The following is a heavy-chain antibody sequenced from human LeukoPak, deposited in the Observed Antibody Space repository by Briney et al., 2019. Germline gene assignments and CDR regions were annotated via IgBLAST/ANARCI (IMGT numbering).Heavy chain of an antibody. CDR3: ARGGRWSHDY. CDR1: GYSISSGYY. Sequence: PSETLSLTCAVSGYSISSGYYWGWIRQPPGKGLQWIGSIYHSGSTYYNPSLKSRVTISVDTSKNQFSLKLSSVTAADTAVYYCARGGRWSHDYWGQGTLVTVSS. J-gene: IGHJ4*02. D-gene: IGHD4-23*01. V-gene: IGHV4-38-2*01. CDR2: IYHSGST.